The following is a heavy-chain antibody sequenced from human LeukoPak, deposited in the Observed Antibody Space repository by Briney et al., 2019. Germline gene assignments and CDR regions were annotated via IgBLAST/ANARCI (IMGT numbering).Heavy chain of an antibody. CDR2: IYPDDSDT. J-gene: IGHJ4*02. CDR1: GYNFTNYW. CDR3: ARHPGQVPDY. V-gene: IGHV5-51*01. Sequence: GEPLKISCKASGYNFTNYWIGWVRQMPGKGLAWMGIIYPDDSDTRYSPSFQGQVTISADKSISTAYLQWSILKASDTAMYYCARHPGQVPDYWGQGTLVTVSS.